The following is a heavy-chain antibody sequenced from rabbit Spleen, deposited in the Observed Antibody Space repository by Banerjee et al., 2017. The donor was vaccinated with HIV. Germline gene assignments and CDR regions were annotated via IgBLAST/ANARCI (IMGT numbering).Heavy chain of an antibody. CDR1: GVSFSSSYW. CDR3: ARDWGYDEYGRL. D-gene: IGHD2-1*01. J-gene: IGHJ4*01. V-gene: IGHV1S40*01. CDR2: IYGGSSAGP. Sequence: QSLEESGGDLVKPGASLTLTCIASGVSFSSSYWICWVRQAPGKGLEWIACIYGGSSAGPYYAYWAKGRVTISKTSSTTVTLQMTRLTAADTATYFCARDWGYDEYGRLWGPGTLVTVS.